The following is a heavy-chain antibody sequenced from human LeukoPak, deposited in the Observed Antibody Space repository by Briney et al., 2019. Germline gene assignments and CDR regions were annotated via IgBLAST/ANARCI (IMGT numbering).Heavy chain of an antibody. Sequence: SETLSLTCTVSSDSISSSSYYWGWIRQPPGKGLEWIGSIYYSGSTYYNPSLKSRVTISVDTSKNQFSLKLSSVTAADTAVYYCARGYCSGGSCYEVDCWGQGTLVTVSS. V-gene: IGHV4-39*01. CDR1: SDSISSSSYY. D-gene: IGHD2-15*01. CDR3: ARGYCSGGSCYEVDC. J-gene: IGHJ4*02. CDR2: IYYSGST.